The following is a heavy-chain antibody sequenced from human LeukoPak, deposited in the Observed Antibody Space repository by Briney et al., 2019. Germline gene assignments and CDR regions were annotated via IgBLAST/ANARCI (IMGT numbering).Heavy chain of an antibody. CDR2: IIPIFGRA. J-gene: IGHJ4*02. CDR1: RGTFSSYA. V-gene: IGHV1-69*01. D-gene: IGHD3-3*01. Sequence: EASLKVSCKASRGTFSSYAISWVRQAPGQGLEWMGGIIPIFGRANYAQKFQGRVTITAGESTSTAYMELSSLRSEDTAVYYCARPSIDFWSSYYTPFDYWGQGTLVTVSS. CDR3: ARPSIDFWSSYYTPFDY.